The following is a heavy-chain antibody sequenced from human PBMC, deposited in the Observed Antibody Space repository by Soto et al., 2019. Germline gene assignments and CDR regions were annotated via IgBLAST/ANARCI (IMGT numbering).Heavy chain of an antibody. D-gene: IGHD2-15*01. CDR2: ISYDGSNK. CDR3: ARGGREGGRGDV. Sequence: QVQLVESGGGVVQPGRSLRLSCAASGFTFSSYAMHWVRQAPGKGLEWVAVISYDGSNKYYADSVKGRFTISRDNSKNTLYLKMNSLRAEDTAVYYCARGGREGGRGDVWGQGTTVTVSS. CDR1: GFTFSSYA. V-gene: IGHV3-30-3*01. J-gene: IGHJ6*02.